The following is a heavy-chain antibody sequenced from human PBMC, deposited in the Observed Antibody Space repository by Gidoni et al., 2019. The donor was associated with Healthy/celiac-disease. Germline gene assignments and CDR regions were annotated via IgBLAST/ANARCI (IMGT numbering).Heavy chain of an antibody. V-gene: IGHV3-9*01. CDR3: AKDRIAAAGRRGGDGMDV. Sequence: EVQLVESGGGLVQPGRSLRLSCAASGFTFDDYAMHWVRQAPGKGLEWVSGISWNSGSIGYADSVKGRFTISRDNAKNSLYLQMNSLRAEDTALYYCAKDRIAAAGRRGGDGMDVWGQGTTVTVSS. J-gene: IGHJ6*02. D-gene: IGHD6-13*01. CDR2: ISWNSGSI. CDR1: GFTFDDYA.